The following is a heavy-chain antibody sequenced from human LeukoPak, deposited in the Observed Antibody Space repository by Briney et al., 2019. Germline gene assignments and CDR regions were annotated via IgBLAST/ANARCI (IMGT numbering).Heavy chain of an antibody. CDR1: GFTFSNYG. V-gene: IGHV3-23*01. Sequence: GGSLRLSCAASGFTFSNYGMSWVRQAPGRGLEWVTGINASGGSAYADSVKGRFTISRDNSKNTLYMQMNSLRAEDTALYYCAKEVLDDNWITIDYWGQGILVSVSS. CDR3: AKEVLDDNWITIDY. J-gene: IGHJ4*02. D-gene: IGHD1-1*01. CDR2: INASGGSA.